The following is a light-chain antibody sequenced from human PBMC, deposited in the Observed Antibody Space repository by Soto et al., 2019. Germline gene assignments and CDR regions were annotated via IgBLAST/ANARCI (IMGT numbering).Light chain of an antibody. V-gene: IGKV1-6*01. Sequence: AIQLTQSPSSLSASLGDRVTITCRASQVISYYLAWYQQKPGEAPKLLIYGASTLRSGVPSRFSGSGSGTDFILTISSLQPEDFATYYCLQDYSFPLTFGQGTRLEIK. CDR2: GAS. CDR3: LQDYSFPLT. J-gene: IGKJ5*01. CDR1: QVISYY.